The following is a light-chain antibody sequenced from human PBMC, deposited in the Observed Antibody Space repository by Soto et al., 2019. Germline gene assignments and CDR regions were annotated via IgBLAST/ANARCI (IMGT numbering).Light chain of an antibody. J-gene: IGKJ2*01. CDR2: GAF. Sequence: EIVLTQSPGTLSLSPGERATLSCRASQSVTSKDLAWYQQKPGQAPRLLIYGAFSRAPGIPYRFSGSGSGTDFTLTISRLEPEDFAFYYCQQFADSPYTFGQGTKLEIK. V-gene: IGKV3-20*01. CDR1: QSVTSKD. CDR3: QQFADSPYT.